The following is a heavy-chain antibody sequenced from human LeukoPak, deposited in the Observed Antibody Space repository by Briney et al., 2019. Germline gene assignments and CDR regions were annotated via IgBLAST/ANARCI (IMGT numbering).Heavy chain of an antibody. V-gene: IGHV3-11*01. D-gene: IGHD3-22*01. CDR3: ASLYYYDSSGYSDY. CDR1: GFTFSDYY. J-gene: IGHJ4*02. CDR2: ISSSGSTI. Sequence: GGSLRLSCAASGFTFSDYYMSWIRQAPGQGLEWVSYISSSGSTIYYADSVKGRFTISRDNAKNSLYLQMNRLRAEDTAVYYCASLYYYDSSGYSDYWGQGTLVTVSS.